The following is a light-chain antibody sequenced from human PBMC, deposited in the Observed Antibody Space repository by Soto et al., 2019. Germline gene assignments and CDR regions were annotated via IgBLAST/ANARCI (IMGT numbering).Light chain of an antibody. V-gene: IGLV1-40*01. J-gene: IGLJ2*01. CDR2: GIS. Sequence: QSVLTQPPSVSGAPGQRVTISCTGSSSNIGAGYDVHWYQQLPGTAPKLLIYGISNRPSGVPDRFSGSKSGTSASLAITGLQAEDEADHYCQSYDSSLSGSVFGGGTKLTVL. CDR1: SSNIGAGYD. CDR3: QSYDSSLSGSV.